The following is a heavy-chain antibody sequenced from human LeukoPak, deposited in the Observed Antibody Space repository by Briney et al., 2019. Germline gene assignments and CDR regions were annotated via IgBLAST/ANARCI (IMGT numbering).Heavy chain of an antibody. V-gene: IGHV4-31*01. D-gene: IGHD1-26*01. J-gene: IGHJ4*02. Sequence: SQTLSLTCTVAGGSISSGDYYWTWIRQHPGKGLEWIGYIYYNGGTYYNPSLKSQVTISADTSKNQFSLKLTSVTGADTAMYYCVRSRNSEQYPFDYWGQGVLVTVSS. CDR1: GGSISSGDYY. CDR2: IYYNGGT. CDR3: VRSRNSEQYPFDY.